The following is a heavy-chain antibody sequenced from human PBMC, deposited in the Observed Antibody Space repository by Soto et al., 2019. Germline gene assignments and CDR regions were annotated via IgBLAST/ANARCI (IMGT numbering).Heavy chain of an antibody. CDR3: ARGEYYGSGSYFDY. CDR2: FYHSGST. J-gene: IGHJ4*02. Sequence: SETLSLTCAVSGHSISSGYYWGWIRQPPGKGLEWIGSFYHSGSTYYNPSLKSRVTISVDTSKNQFSLKLSSVTAADTAVYYCARGEYYGSGSYFDYWGQGTLVTVSS. D-gene: IGHD3-10*01. CDR1: GHSISSGYY. V-gene: IGHV4-38-2*01.